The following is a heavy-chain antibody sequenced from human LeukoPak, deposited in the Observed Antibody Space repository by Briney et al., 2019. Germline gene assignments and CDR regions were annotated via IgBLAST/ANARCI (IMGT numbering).Heavy chain of an antibody. Sequence: GRSLRLSCAASGFTFDDYAMHWVRQVPGKGLEWVSGISWDSGSIGYADSVKGRFTISRDNAKNSLYLQMNSLRAEDTALYYCAKAPYSGYDTEPWFDPWSQGTLVTVSS. D-gene: IGHD5-12*01. CDR1: GFTFDDYA. CDR3: AKAPYSGYDTEPWFDP. V-gene: IGHV3-9*01. CDR2: ISWDSGSI. J-gene: IGHJ5*02.